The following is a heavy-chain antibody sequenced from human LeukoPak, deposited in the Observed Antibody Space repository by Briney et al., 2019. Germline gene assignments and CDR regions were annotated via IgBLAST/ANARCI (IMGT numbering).Heavy chain of an antibody. CDR2: IYHSGST. CDR3: ARVSRQRNYGMDV. V-gene: IGHV4-4*02. J-gene: IGHJ6*02. CDR1: GGSISSNNW. D-gene: IGHD1-1*01. Sequence: SETLSLTCAVSGGSISSNNWWGWVRQPPGKGLEWIGEIYHSGSTYYNPSLKSRVTISVDRSKNQFSLKLSSVTAADTAVYYCARVSRQRNYGMDVWGQGTTVTVSS.